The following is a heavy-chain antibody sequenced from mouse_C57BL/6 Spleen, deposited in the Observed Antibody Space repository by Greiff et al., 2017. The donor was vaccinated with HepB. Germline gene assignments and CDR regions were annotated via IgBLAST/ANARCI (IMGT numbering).Heavy chain of an antibody. D-gene: IGHD2-3*01. J-gene: IGHJ4*01. CDR2: ISGGSSTI. V-gene: IGHV5-17*01. CDR3: ARRRAYDGYSHYYAMDY. Sequence: EVQLVESGGGLVKPGGSLKLSCAASGFTFSDYGMHWVRQAPEKGLEWVAYISGGSSTIYYADTVKGRFTISRDNAKNTLFLQMTSLRSEDTAMYYCARRRAYDGYSHYYAMDYWGQGTSVTVSS. CDR1: GFTFSDYG.